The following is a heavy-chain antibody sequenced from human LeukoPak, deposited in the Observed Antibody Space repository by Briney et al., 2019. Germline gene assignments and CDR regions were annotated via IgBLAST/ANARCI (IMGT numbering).Heavy chain of an antibody. CDR2: MYSSGRT. CDR3: ARSGSGYLRYYFDY. CDR1: GGSISSSSYY. V-gene: IGHV4-39*07. J-gene: IGHJ4*02. D-gene: IGHD5-12*01. Sequence: IPSETLSLTCSVSGGSISSSSYYWGWIRQPPGKGLEWIGSMYSSGRTYHNPSLKSRVTISVDTSKNQFSLKLSSVTAADTAVYYCARSGSGYLRYYFDYWGQGTLVTVSS.